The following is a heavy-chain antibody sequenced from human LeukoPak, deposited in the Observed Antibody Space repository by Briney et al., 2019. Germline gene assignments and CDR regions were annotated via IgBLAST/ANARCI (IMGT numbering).Heavy chain of an antibody. D-gene: IGHD2-15*01. V-gene: IGHV4-31*03. CDR2: IYSSGSS. J-gene: IGHJ4*02. CDR3: ARGSCSGGACYSGSELDF. CDR1: GASITRGGFY. Sequence: SQTLSLTCTVSGASITRGGFYWSWIRQHPGKGLEWIGHIYSSGSSTYNPSLRTRLSMSLDPSKSQFSLTLNSLTVADTAVYYCARGSCSGGACYSGSELDFWGQGTLVTVSS.